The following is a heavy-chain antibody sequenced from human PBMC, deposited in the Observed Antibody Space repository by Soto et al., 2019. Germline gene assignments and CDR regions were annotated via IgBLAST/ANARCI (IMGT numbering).Heavy chain of an antibody. J-gene: IGHJ4*02. Sequence: QVQLVESGGGVVQPGRSLRLTCVASGFTFNNYAFHWVRQSPGTGLEWVAVISSDGSDKYYADSVKVRFTISRDNSKNTLHLQMDSLTAEDTAVYYCAKVRIAQAKHFYFDSWGQGTLVTVSS. D-gene: IGHD3-3*02. V-gene: IGHV3-30*18. CDR2: ISSDGSDK. CDR1: GFTFNNYA. CDR3: AKVRIAQAKHFYFDS.